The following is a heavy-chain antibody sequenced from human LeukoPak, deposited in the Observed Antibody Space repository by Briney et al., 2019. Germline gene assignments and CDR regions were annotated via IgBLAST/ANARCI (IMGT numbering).Heavy chain of an antibody. V-gene: IGHV3-33*06. J-gene: IGHJ4*02. D-gene: IGHD2-2*01. CDR1: GFTFSSYG. CDR2: IWYDGSNK. Sequence: GGSLRLSCAASGFTFSSYGMHWVRQAPGKGLEWVAVIWYDGSNKYYADSVKGRFTISRDNSKNTLYLQMNSLRAEDTAVYYCAKEKSRSIICYDSWGRGTLVTVSS. CDR3: AKEKSRSIICYDS.